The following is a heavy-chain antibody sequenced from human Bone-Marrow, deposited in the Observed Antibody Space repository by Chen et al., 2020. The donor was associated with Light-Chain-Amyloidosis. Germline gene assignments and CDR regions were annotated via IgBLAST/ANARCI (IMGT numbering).Heavy chain of an antibody. CDR1: GGSISINSYY. CDR2: MSYSGST. CDR3: ARMCGFCSGGSCYSAYFDY. J-gene: IGHJ4*02. Sequence: QLQLQESGPGLVRPSETLSLTCTVSGGSISINSYYWGWIRQPPGKGLEWIGSMSYSGSTYYSPSLKGRVTISVDTPKNQFSLRLNSVTAADTALYYCARMCGFCSGGSCYSAYFDYWGQGALVTVSS. V-gene: IGHV4-39*01. D-gene: IGHD2-15*01.